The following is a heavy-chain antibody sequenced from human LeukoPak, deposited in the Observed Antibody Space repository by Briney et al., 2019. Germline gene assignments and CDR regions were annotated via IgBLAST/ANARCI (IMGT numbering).Heavy chain of an antibody. CDR1: GFTLSSYA. D-gene: IGHD2/OR15-2a*01. Sequence: VVSLRLSCAASGFTLSSYAMNWVRQAPGKGLEWVSTISRSGSYIFYADSLRGRFTISRDDANNSLHLQMDSLRAEDTAVYYCAKDRDFYDRNSFSPGAFDIWGQGTMVTVFS. J-gene: IGHJ3*02. V-gene: IGHV3-21*01. CDR2: ISRSGSYI. CDR3: AKDRDFYDRNSFSPGAFDI.